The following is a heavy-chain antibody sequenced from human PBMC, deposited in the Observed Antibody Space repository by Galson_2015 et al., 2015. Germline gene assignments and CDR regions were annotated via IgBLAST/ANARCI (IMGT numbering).Heavy chain of an antibody. CDR2: IYPGDSDT. CDR3: ARPVVVAATQDHDAFDI. D-gene: IGHD2-15*01. Sequence: LEWMGIIYPGDSDTRYSPSFQGQVTISADKSISTAYLQWSSLKASDTAMYYCARPVVVAATQDHDAFDIWGQGTMVTVSS. J-gene: IGHJ3*02. V-gene: IGHV5-51*01.